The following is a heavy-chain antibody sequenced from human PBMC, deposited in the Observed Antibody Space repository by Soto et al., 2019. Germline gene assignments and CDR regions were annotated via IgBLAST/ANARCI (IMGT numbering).Heavy chain of an antibody. CDR3: ARVRSLAAGGTFDY. V-gene: IGHV4-61*01. J-gene: IGHJ4*02. Sequence: PSETLSLTCTVSGGSVSSANYCWSWIRQPPGKGLEWIGYIFYSGSTNYNPSLKSRVTISEDTSKNQFSLKLSSVTAADTAVYYCARVRSLAAGGTFDYWGQGTLVTVSS. CDR1: GGSVSSANYC. D-gene: IGHD6-13*01. CDR2: IFYSGST.